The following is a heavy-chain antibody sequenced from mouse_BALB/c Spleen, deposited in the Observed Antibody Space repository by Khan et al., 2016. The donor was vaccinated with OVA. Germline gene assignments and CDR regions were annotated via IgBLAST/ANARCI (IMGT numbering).Heavy chain of an antibody. V-gene: IGHV14-3*02. CDR1: GFNIKDTY. Sequence: VQLQQSGAELVKPGASVKLSCTASGFNIKDTYIHWVKQRPEQGLEWIGRIDPANGNTKYYPKIQGKANITADTSSNTAYLHLSSLTSEDTAVXDCTFSLLLCAMDYWGQGTSVTVSS. J-gene: IGHJ4*01. CDR2: IDPANGNT. CDR3: TFSLLLCAMDY. D-gene: IGHD1-2*01.